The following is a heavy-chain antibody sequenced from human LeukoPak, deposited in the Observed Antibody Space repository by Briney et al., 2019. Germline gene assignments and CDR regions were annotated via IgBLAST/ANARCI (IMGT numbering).Heavy chain of an antibody. J-gene: IGHJ3*02. V-gene: IGHV4-61*05. D-gene: IGHD1-1*01. Sequence: SETLSLTCTVSGGSISSSSYYWGWIRQPPGKGLEWIGYVSYTGNTNSNPSLKSRVTFSVDTSKNLFSLKLDSVTAADTAVYYCARDNWKDAGDAFDMWGQGTVVTVSS. CDR1: GGSISSSSYY. CDR3: ARDNWKDAGDAFDM. CDR2: VSYTGNT.